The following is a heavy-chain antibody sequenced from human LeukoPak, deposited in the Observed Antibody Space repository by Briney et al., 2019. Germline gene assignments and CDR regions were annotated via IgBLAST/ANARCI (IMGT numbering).Heavy chain of an antibody. D-gene: IGHD3-22*01. Sequence: GGSLRLSCAASGFTFSDYYMGWIRQAPGKGLEWVSYISSSGSTIYYADSVKGRFTISRDNAKNSLYLQMNSLRAEDMAVYYCARADDSSGYEYYFDHWGQGTLVTVSS. J-gene: IGHJ4*02. CDR2: ISSSGSTI. CDR1: GFTFSDYY. CDR3: ARADDSSGYEYYFDH. V-gene: IGHV3-11*01.